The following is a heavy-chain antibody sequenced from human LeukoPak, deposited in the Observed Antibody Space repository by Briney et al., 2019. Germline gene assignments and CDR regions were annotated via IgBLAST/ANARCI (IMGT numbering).Heavy chain of an antibody. D-gene: IGHD3-3*01. CDR3: ARDLRALRFLEWHGDYGMDV. CDR2: ISYDGSNK. J-gene: IGHJ6*02. CDR1: GFTFSSYA. Sequence: GGSLRLSCAASGFTFSSYAMHWVRQAPGKGLEWVAVISYDGSNKYYADSVKGRFTISRDNSKNTLYLQMNSLRAEDTAVYYCARDLRALRFLEWHGDYGMDVWGQGTTVTVSS. V-gene: IGHV3-30-3*01.